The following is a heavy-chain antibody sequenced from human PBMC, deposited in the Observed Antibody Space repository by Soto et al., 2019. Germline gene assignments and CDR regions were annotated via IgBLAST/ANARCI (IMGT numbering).Heavy chain of an antibody. Sequence: QVQLVESGGGVVQPGRSLRHSCAASGFTFSSYGMHWVRQAPGKGLEWVAVISYDGSNKYYADSVKGRFTISRDNSKNTLSLQMNSLRAEDTAVYYCAKDKDYDWRYYFDYWGQGTLVTVSS. J-gene: IGHJ4*02. D-gene: IGHD5-12*01. CDR2: ISYDGSNK. CDR3: AKDKDYDWRYYFDY. V-gene: IGHV3-30*18. CDR1: GFTFSSYG.